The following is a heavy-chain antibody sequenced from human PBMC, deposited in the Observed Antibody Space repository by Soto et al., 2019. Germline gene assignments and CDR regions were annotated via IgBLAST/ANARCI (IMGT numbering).Heavy chain of an antibody. D-gene: IGHD5-18*01. J-gene: IGHJ4*02. V-gene: IGHV1-69*13. CDR1: GGTFSSYA. CDR3: ARDLRGYGYGYHY. Sequence: GASVKVSCKASGGTFSSYAISWVRQAPGQGLEWMGGIIPIFGTANYAQKFQGRVTITADESTSTAYMELSSLRSEDTAVYYCARDLRGYGYGYHYWGQGTLVTVSS. CDR2: IIPIFGTA.